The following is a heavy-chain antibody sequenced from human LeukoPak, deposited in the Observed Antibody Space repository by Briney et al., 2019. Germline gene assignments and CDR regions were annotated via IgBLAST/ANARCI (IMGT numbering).Heavy chain of an antibody. CDR1: GFTFSSYA. J-gene: IGHJ3*02. CDR3: GRALDAFDI. Sequence: PGGSLRLSCAASGFTFSSYAMSWVRQAPGEGLEWVSAISGSGGSTYYADSVKGRFTISRDNSKNTLYLQMNSLRAEDTAVYYCGRALDAFDIWGQGTMVTVSS. V-gene: IGHV3-23*01. CDR2: ISGSGGST.